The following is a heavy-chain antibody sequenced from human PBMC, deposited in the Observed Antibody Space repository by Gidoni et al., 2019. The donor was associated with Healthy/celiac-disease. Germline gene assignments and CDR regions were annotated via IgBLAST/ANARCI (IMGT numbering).Heavy chain of an antibody. CDR3: ARDNRYCSSTSCPRGFDP. D-gene: IGHD2-2*01. CDR1: GGSISSSNW. V-gene: IGHV4-4*02. CDR2: IYHSGST. J-gene: IGHJ5*02. Sequence: QVQLQESGPGLVKPSGTLSLTCAVSGGSISSSNWWSWVRQPPGKGLEWIGEIYHSGSTNYNPSLKSRVTISVDKSKNQFSLKLSSVTAADTAVYYCARDNRYCSSTSCPRGFDPWGQGTLVTVSS.